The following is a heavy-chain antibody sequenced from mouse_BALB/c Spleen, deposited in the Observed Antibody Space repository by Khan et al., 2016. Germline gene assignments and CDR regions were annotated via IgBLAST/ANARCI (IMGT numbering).Heavy chain of an antibody. J-gene: IGHJ3*01. V-gene: IGHV14-3*02. Sequence: EVQLQESGADLVKPGASVKLSCTASGFNIKDTYIHWVKQRPEQALEWIGRIDPANGNTEYDPKFQGKATITADISSNTAYLQLSSLTSEDTAVXSCARIYCGGAYWGQGTLVTVSA. CDR2: IDPANGNT. CDR1: GFNIKDTY. CDR3: ARIYCGGAY. D-gene: IGHD2-1*01.